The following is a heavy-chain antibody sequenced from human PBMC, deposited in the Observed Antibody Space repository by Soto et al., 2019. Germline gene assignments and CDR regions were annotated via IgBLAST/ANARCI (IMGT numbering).Heavy chain of an antibody. D-gene: IGHD5-12*01. V-gene: IGHV1-69*01. CDR3: AGNSGYDTDYYYCMDV. J-gene: IGHJ6*02. CDR1: EGTFSSYA. CDR2: IIPIFGTA. Sequence: QVQLVQSGAEVQKPGSSVKVSCKASEGTFSSYAISWVRQAPGQGLEWMGGIIPIFGTANYAQKFQGRVTITADESTSTAYMELSSLRSEDTAVYYCAGNSGYDTDYYYCMDVWGQGTTVTVSS.